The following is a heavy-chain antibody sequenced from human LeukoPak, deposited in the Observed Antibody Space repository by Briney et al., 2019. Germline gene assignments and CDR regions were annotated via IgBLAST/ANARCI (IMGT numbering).Heavy chain of an antibody. CDR2: IYSGGST. Sequence: GGSLRLSCAASGFTVSSNYMSWVRQAPGKGLEWVSVIYSGGSTYYADSVKGRFTISRDNSKNTLYLQMNGLRAEDTAVYYCARDTRVRYYYGSGPLDIWGQGTMVTVSS. V-gene: IGHV3-53*01. CDR3: ARDTRVRYYYGSGPLDI. CDR1: GFTVSSNY. J-gene: IGHJ3*02. D-gene: IGHD3-10*01.